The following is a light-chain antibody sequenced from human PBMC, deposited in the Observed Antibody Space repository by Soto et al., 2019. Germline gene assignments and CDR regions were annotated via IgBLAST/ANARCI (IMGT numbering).Light chain of an antibody. CDR2: GAS. CDR1: QSVSNIC. Sequence: LVLTQSPGTLSLSPGETATLSCRASQSVSNICLGWYQQKPGQAPRLIIYGASSRATGIPDRFSGSGAGTDFTLTISRLEPEDFAVYYCQQYGSSPITFGQGTRLEIK. J-gene: IGKJ5*01. CDR3: QQYGSSPIT. V-gene: IGKV3-20*01.